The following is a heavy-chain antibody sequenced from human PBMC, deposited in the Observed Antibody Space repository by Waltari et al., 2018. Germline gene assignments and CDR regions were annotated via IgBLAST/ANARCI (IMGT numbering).Heavy chain of an antibody. V-gene: IGHV3-7*01. CDR2: IKGYGRMT. J-gene: IGHJ3*02. Sequence: EVRLVESGGGFVVPGGSRRLSCAAFGYNFSHYWMSWVRQAPGKGLEWVAGIKGYGRMTYYLESVMGRFTISRDNPKKSVDLHMSNLRAEDTAVYYCARDDSNTGSYDSFDIWGQGTMVTVSS. CDR1: GYNFSHYW. CDR3: ARDDSNTGSYDSFDI. D-gene: IGHD2-8*02.